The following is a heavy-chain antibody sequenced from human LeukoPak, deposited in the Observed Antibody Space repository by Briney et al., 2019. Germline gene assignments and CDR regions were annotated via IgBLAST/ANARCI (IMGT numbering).Heavy chain of an antibody. D-gene: IGHD5-12*01. CDR3: ARDWAMID. CDR2: ISGSSTSGSSSFI. V-gene: IGHV3-48*01. J-gene: IGHJ4*02. Sequence: GGSLRLSRAASGFIFSSHSMNWVRQAPGKGLEWLSYISGSSTSGSSSFIYYADSVRGRFTISRDNAKNSLYLQMKGLRVEDTAVYYCARDWAMIDWGQGTLVTVSS. CDR1: GFIFSSHS.